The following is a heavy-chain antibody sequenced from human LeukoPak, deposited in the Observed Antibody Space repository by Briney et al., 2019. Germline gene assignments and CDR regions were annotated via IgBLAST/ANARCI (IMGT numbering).Heavy chain of an antibody. V-gene: IGHV3-30*18. CDR2: ISYDGSNK. CDR1: GFTFSSYG. CDR3: AKIPAYDFWSGYIDAFDI. J-gene: IGHJ3*02. D-gene: IGHD3-3*01. Sequence: QSGGSLRLSCAASGFTFSSYGMHWVRQAPGKGLEWVAVISYDGSNKYYADSVKGRFTISRDNSKNTLYLQMNSLRAEDTAVYYCAKIPAYDFWSGYIDAFDIWGQGTMVTVSS.